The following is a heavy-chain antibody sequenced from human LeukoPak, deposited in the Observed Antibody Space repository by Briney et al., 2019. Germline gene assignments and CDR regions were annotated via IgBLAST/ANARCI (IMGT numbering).Heavy chain of an antibody. CDR1: GYTFTGYY. Sequence: GASVKVSCKASGYTFTGYYIHWVRQAPGQGLEWMGWINPNSGGTNSAQKFQGRVTMTRDTSISTAYMELSRLRSDDTAVYYCARDLHRVVVRGVPHYRNYMDVWGKGTTVTISS. CDR2: INPNSGGT. J-gene: IGHJ6*03. CDR3: ARDLHRVVVRGVPHYRNYMDV. V-gene: IGHV1-2*02. D-gene: IGHD3-10*01.